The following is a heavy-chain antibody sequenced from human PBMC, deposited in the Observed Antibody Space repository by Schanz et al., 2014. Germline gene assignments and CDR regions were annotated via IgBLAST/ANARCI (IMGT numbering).Heavy chain of an antibody. CDR1: GFTFSTYA. D-gene: IGHD1-26*01. Sequence: EVQLVESGGGLVQPGGSLRLSCAASGFTFSTYAMNWVRQAPGKGLEWVSGISGSGGDTYYVDSVKGRFTTSRDNSKNTMYLQMNSLRAEDTAVYYCVKDLQRELLRDDHYYGMDVWGQGTTVTVSS. CDR3: VKDLQRELLRDDHYYGMDV. J-gene: IGHJ6*02. V-gene: IGHV3-23*04. CDR2: ISGSGGDT.